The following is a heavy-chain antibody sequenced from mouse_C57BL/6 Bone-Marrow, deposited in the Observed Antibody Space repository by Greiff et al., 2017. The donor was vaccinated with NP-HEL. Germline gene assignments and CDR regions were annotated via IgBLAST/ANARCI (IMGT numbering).Heavy chain of an antibody. Sequence: QVQLQQPGTELVKPGASVKLSCKASGFWMHWVKQRPGQGLEWIGNINPSNGGTNYNEKFKSKATLTVDKSSSTAYMQLSSLTSEDSAVYYCARSDYSNYLYAMDYWGQGTSVTVSS. CDR3: ARSDYSNYLYAMDY. V-gene: IGHV1-53*01. CDR1: GFW. J-gene: IGHJ4*01. CDR2: INPSNGGT. D-gene: IGHD2-5*01.